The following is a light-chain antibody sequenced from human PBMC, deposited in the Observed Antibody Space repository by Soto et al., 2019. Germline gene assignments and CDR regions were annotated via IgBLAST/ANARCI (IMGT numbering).Light chain of an antibody. CDR2: EVS. V-gene: IGLV2-8*01. Sequence: QSALIQPPSASGSLGQSVTIPCTGSSSDVGGYDFVSWYQQHPGKAPKLIIYEVSQRPSGVPDRFFGSKSGITASLTVSGLQADDEAEYYCSAYAGLNKLFGGGTKLTVL. J-gene: IGLJ2*01. CDR1: SSDVGGYDF. CDR3: SAYAGLNKL.